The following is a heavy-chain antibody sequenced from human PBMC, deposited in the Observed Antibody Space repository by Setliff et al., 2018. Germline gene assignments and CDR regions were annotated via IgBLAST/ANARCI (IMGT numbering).Heavy chain of an antibody. D-gene: IGHD1-26*01. CDR1: GDTSTTYA. Sequence: GASVKVSCKASGDTSTTYAIRWVRQAPGQGLEWMGWINAGNGNIRYSQNFQGRVTITRDTSASTAYMELSSLTSEDTAIYYCARGDVYSGSYYHFDYWGQGTLVTVSS. J-gene: IGHJ4*02. CDR2: INAGNGNI. CDR3: ARGDVYSGSYYHFDY. V-gene: IGHV1-3*01.